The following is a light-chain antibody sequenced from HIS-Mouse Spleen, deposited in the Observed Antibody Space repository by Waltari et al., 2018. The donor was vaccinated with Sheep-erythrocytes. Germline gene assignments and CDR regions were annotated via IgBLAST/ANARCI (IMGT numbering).Light chain of an antibody. J-gene: IGLJ3*02. CDR1: ALPQKY. Sequence: SYELTQPPSVSVSPGQTARNTCSGDALPQKYAYWYHQTSSQAHVLAIYEDSKRPAGIPVSVSGSSSETMATLTISGAQVEDEADYYCYSTDSSGNHWVFGGGTKLTVL. V-gene: IGLV3-10*01. CDR2: EDS. CDR3: YSTDSSGNHWV.